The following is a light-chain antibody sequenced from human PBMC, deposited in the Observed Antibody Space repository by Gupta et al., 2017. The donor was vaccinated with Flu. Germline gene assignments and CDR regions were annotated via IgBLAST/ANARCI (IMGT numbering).Light chain of an antibody. CDR2: KDS. CDR1: QSRGLSDGNTY. CDR3: IQSKPLGT. Sequence: DVWMTQSLLCLPVTLGQPASISCRSSQSRGLSDGNTYLSWLQQRPDHSPRCIIYKDSNVDLGVTGGFCGSGEINDFTHKSSGGEEEAGGGYYLIQSKPLGTFGQGTKLDIK. J-gene: IGKJ2*02. V-gene: IGKV2-30*01.